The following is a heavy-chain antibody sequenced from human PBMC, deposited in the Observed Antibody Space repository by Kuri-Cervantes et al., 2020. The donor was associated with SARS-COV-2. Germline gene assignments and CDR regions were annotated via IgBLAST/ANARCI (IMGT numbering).Heavy chain of an antibody. CDR3: ARDVAVTTRGYMDV. CDR2: IIPIFGTA. CDR1: GGTFSSYA. V-gene: IGHV1-69*05. J-gene: IGHJ6*03. Sequence: SVKVSCKASGGTFSSYAISWVRQAPGQGLEWMGGIIPIFGTANYAQKFQGRVTMTTDTSTSTAYMELRSLRSDDTAVYYCARDVAVTTRGYMDVWGKGTTVTVSS. D-gene: IGHD4-11*01.